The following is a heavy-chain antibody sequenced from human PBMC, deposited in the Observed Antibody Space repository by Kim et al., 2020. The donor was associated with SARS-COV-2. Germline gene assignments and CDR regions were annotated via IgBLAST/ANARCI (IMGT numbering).Heavy chain of an antibody. V-gene: IGHV1-18*01. D-gene: IGHD2-2*01. Sequence: ASVKVSCKASGYTFTSYGISWVRQAPGQGLEWMGWISAYNGNTNYAQKLQGRVTMTTDTSTSTAYMELRSLRSDDTAVYYCARPIVVVPDDYYYYGMDVWGQGTTVTVSS. CDR1: GYTFTSYG. CDR3: ARPIVVVPDDYYYYGMDV. J-gene: IGHJ6*02. CDR2: ISAYNGNT.